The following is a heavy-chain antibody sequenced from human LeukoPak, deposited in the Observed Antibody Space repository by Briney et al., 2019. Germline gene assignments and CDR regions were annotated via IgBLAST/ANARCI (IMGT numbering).Heavy chain of an antibody. Sequence: SQTLSVTCDISGDSVSSNSVAWYWIRQSPSRGLEWLGRTYYRSKWYNDYAVSVKSRITIKPDTSKNQFSLQLNSVTPEDTAVYYCARATRGDTTKSFDLWGRGTLVTVSS. D-gene: IGHD5-18*01. J-gene: IGHJ2*01. CDR1: GDSVSSNSVA. CDR2: TYYRSKWYN. V-gene: IGHV6-1*01. CDR3: ARATRGDTTKSFDL.